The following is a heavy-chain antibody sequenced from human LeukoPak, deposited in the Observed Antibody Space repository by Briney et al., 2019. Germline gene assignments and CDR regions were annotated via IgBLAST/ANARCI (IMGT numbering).Heavy chain of an antibody. V-gene: IGHV3-49*03. D-gene: IGHD3-22*01. Sequence: GGSLRLSCTASGFTFGDYAMSWFRQAPGKGLEWVGFIRSKAYGGTTEYAASVKGRFTISRDDSKSIAYLQMNSLKTEDTAVYYCTRAITMIVVVIARFDPWGQGTLVTVSS. CDR3: TRAITMIVVVIARFDP. J-gene: IGHJ5*02. CDR1: GFTFGDYA. CDR2: IRSKAYGGTT.